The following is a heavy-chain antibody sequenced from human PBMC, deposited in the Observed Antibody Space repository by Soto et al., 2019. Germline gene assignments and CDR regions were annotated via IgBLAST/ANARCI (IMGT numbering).Heavy chain of an antibody. D-gene: IGHD4-4*01. CDR3: AKVERWLQYLDY. Sequence: GESLKISCQGSGFSFTSYWITWVRQVPGRGLEWMARIDPSDSSTNYSPSFRGHVSISADRSINTAYLQWSSLRAEDTAVYYCAKVERWLQYLDYWGQGTLVTVSS. CDR1: GFSFTSYW. CDR2: IDPSDSST. V-gene: IGHV5-10-1*01. J-gene: IGHJ4*02.